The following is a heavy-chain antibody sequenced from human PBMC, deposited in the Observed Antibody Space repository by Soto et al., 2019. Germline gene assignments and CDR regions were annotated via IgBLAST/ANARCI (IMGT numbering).Heavy chain of an antibody. Sequence: ASVKVTCKASGYTFTSYAMHWVRQAPGQRLEWMGWINASNGNSNYAQKFQGRVTITRDTSASTAYMELSSLRSEDTAVYYCARGLNGYFDYFDFWGQGTPVTVSS. CDR3: ARGLNGYFDYFDF. CDR1: GYTFTSYA. V-gene: IGHV1-3*01. D-gene: IGHD5-18*01. CDR2: INASNGNS. J-gene: IGHJ4*01.